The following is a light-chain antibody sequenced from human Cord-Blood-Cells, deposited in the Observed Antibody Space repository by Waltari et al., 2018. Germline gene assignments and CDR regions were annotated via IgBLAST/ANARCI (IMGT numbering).Light chain of an antibody. J-gene: IGLJ3*02. CDR2: EDN. Sequence: NFMLTQPHSVSASPGKTVTISCTRSSGRIASTYVPWYQQRPGSSPTTVIYEDNQRPSGVPDRFSGSIDSSSNSASLTISGLKTEDEADYYCQSYDSSNQVFGGGTKLTVL. CDR1: SGRIASTY. CDR3: QSYDSSNQV. V-gene: IGLV6-57*01.